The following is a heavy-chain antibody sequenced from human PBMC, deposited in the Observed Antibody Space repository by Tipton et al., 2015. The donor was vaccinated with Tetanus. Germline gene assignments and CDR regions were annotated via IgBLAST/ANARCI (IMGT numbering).Heavy chain of an antibody. CDR3: ARAGMVTDDRSKFAS. Sequence: TRSLTCTVSGGSITNGGYYWSWIRQHPGKGLDWIGDISYTGTTHYNPSLKSRVTISLDRSKNQFSLKLTSVTAADTAVYYCARAGMVTDDRSKFASWGQGSLVSVSS. D-gene: IGHD2-21*02. V-gene: IGHV4-31*03. CDR2: ISYTGTT. CDR1: GGSITNGGYY. J-gene: IGHJ4*02.